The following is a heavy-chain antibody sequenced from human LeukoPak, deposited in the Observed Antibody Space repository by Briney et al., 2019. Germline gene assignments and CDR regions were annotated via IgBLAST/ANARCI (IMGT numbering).Heavy chain of an antibody. J-gene: IGHJ4*02. Sequence: SETLSLTCTVSGGSISGYYWSWIREPPGKGLEWIGYIYYSGSTNYNPSLRSRVTISVYTSRNQFALRLNSVTAADTAVYYCARGGGQASVVDYWGQGTLVTVSS. V-gene: IGHV4-59*08. CDR3: ARGGGQASVVDY. CDR1: GGSISGYY. D-gene: IGHD3-16*01. CDR2: IYYSGST.